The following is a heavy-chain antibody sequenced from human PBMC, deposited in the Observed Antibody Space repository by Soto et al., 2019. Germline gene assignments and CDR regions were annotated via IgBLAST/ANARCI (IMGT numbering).Heavy chain of an antibody. D-gene: IGHD6-19*01. V-gene: IGHV3-48*02. CDR1: GFTLSSYS. CDR2: ISGSCGTI. J-gene: IGHJ4*02. Sequence: EVQLVEAGGGLVQPGGSLRLSCAASGFTLSSYSMHCVRQAPGKGLEWVSYISGSCGTIYYADSVKGRFTISRDNAKNSLSVQMNSLRDEDPALYFCARETGLRSSGWSYYFDFWGQGTLVTVSS. CDR3: ARETGLRSSGWSYYFDF.